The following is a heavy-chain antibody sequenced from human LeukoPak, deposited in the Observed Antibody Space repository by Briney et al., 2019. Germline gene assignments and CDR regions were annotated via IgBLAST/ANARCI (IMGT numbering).Heavy chain of an antibody. CDR3: ARSEYSSGWVLGEVDAFDI. D-gene: IGHD6-19*01. V-gene: IGHV1-69*05. J-gene: IGHJ3*02. CDR2: IIPIFGTA. Sequence: SVKVSCKASGGTFSSYAISWVRQAPGQGLEWMGRIIPIFGTANYAQKFQGRVTITTDESTSTAYMGLSSLRSEDTAVYYCARSEYSSGWVLGEVDAFDIWGQGTMVTVSS. CDR1: GGTFSSYA.